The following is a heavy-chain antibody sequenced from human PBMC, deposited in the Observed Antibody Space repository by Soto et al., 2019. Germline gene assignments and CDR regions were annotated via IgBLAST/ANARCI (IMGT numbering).Heavy chain of an antibody. J-gene: IGHJ4*02. V-gene: IGHV6-1*01. CDR2: TKYRSKWYT. D-gene: IGHD6-25*01. Sequence: SQTLSLTCAISGDSVSSNIAAWNWVRQSPSRGLEWLGRTKYRSKWYTDYATSVKSRISINPDTSKNQVSLQLNSVTPEDTAVYYYAREGSGTWTYYFDFWGQGILVTVSS. CDR3: AREGSGTWTYYFDF. CDR1: GDSVSSNIAA.